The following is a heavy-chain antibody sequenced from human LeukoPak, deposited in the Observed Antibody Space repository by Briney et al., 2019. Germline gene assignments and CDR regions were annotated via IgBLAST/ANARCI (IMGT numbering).Heavy chain of an antibody. V-gene: IGHV3-7*01. CDR3: ANGGTYSSGP. Sequence: GGSLRLSCAASGFTFSNSWMSWVRQAPGKGLEWVATIKPDGSAQYYVDSVKGRFTISRDNAKNSLFLQINSLRAEDTAVYYCANGGTYSSGPWGQGTLVTVST. CDR1: GFTFSNSW. J-gene: IGHJ5*02. CDR2: IKPDGSAQ. D-gene: IGHD3-22*01.